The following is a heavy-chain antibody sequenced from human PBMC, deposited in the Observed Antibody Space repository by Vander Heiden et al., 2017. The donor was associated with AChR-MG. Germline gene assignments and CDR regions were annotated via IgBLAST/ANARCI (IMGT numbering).Heavy chain of an antibody. CDR2: IYRSGST. CDR3: ARNTFSSFDY. CDR1: GGSVSSGGFY. J-gene: IGHJ4*02. Sequence: QVQLQESGPGLVKPSETLSLTCTVSGGSVSSGGFYWSWIRQPPGKGLEWIGCIYRSGSTNYNPSLKSRVTISVDTSKNQFSLKLSSVTAADTAVYYCARNTFSSFDYWGQGTLVTVSS. V-gene: IGHV4-61*08.